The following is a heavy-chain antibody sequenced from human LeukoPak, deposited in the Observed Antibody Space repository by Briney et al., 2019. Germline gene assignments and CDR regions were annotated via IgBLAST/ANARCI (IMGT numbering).Heavy chain of an antibody. Sequence: GGSLRLSCTASGFTFSTYGMHWVRQAPGKGLEWVTLISYDGSTKYYSDSVKGRFTLSRDNSKNTLYLQMNSLRAEDTAVYYCALYGSGSYYIPYYFDYWGQGTLVTVSS. D-gene: IGHD3-10*01. CDR2: ISYDGSTK. CDR1: GFTFSTYG. CDR3: ALYGSGSYYIPYYFDY. V-gene: IGHV3-30*03. J-gene: IGHJ4*02.